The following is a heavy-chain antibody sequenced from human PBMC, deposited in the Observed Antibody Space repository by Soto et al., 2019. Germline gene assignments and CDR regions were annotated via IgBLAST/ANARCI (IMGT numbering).Heavy chain of an antibody. J-gene: IGHJ4*02. CDR1: GGSFSGYY. CDR2: INHSGST. Sequence: SETLSLTCAVYGGSFSGYYWSWIRQPPGKGLEWIGEINHSGSTNYNPSLKSRVTISVDTSKNQFSLKLSSVTAADTALYYCARDIAARPGVVYFDYWGQGTLVTVSS. CDR3: ARDIAARPGVVYFDY. D-gene: IGHD6-6*01. V-gene: IGHV4-34*01.